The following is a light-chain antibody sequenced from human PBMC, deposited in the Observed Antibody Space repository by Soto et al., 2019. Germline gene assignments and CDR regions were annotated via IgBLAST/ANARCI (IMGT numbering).Light chain of an antibody. J-gene: IGKJ1*01. CDR1: QSVGSTY. CDR2: GAS. Sequence: EIVLTQSQPTLSLSPGERATLCCRSSQSVGSTYLAWYQQKPGQAPRLLIYGASSRATGIPHRFSGSGSGTEFTLSISGLEPEDFAFYYCQQGNTWPWTFGQGTKV. CDR3: QQGNTWPWT. V-gene: IGKV3D-20*02.